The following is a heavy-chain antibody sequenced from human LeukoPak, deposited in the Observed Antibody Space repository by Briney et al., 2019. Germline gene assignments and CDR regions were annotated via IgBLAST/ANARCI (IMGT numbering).Heavy chain of an antibody. Sequence: GGSLRLSCAASGFTFSTYAMTWVRQAPGKGLEWVSSITGNGGSTYYADSVKGRFTISRDNSKDTLYLQMNSLRAEDTAVYHCARDSGSYLQPTDYWGQGTLVTVSS. CDR1: GFTFSTYA. CDR2: ITGNGGST. D-gene: IGHD1-26*01. V-gene: IGHV3-23*01. J-gene: IGHJ4*02. CDR3: ARDSGSYLQPTDY.